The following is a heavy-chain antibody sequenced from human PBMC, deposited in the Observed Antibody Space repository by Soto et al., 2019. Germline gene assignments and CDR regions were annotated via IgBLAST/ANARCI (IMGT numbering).Heavy chain of an antibody. CDR3: ARDRSSFGDPTGGWFDP. V-gene: IGHV3-33*01. Sequence: QVQLVESGGGVVQPGRSLRLSCAASGFTFSSYGMHWVRQAPGKGLEWVAVIWYHGSNKYYADSVKGRFTISRDNSKNTLYLQMNSLRAEDTAVYYCARDRSSFGDPTGGWFDPWGQGTLVTVSS. D-gene: IGHD4-17*01. CDR1: GFTFSSYG. CDR2: IWYHGSNK. J-gene: IGHJ5*02.